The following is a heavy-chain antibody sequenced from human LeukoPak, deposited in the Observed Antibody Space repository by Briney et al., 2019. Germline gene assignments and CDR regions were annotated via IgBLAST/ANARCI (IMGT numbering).Heavy chain of an antibody. CDR2: ISSSGSTI. Sequence: GGSLRLSCAASGFTFSSYEMNWVRQAPGKGLEWVSYISSSGSTIYYADSVKGRFTISRDNAKNSLYLQMNSLRAEDKALYYCATSYYDFWSGLDYWGQGILVTVSS. CDR3: ATSYYDFWSGLDY. V-gene: IGHV3-48*03. J-gene: IGHJ4*02. D-gene: IGHD3-3*01. CDR1: GFTFSSYE.